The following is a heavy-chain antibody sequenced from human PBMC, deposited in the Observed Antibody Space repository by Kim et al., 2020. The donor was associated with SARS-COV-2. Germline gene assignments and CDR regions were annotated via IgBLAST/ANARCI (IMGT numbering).Heavy chain of an antibody. D-gene: IGHD2-15*01. Sequence: SVKGRFTISRDNSKNSLYLQMNSLRTEDTALYYCAKDRGSGYYYLYGMDVWGQGTTVTVSS. J-gene: IGHJ6*02. V-gene: IGHV3-43*01. CDR3: AKDRGSGYYYLYGMDV.